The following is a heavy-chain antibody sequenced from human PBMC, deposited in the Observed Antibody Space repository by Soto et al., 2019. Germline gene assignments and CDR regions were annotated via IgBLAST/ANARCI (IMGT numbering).Heavy chain of an antibody. J-gene: IGHJ6*03. CDR2: ISWNSGSI. CDR1: GFTFDDYA. D-gene: IGHD6-6*01. V-gene: IGHV3-9*01. CDR3: SNAPVSSSSLPLYYYYMDV. Sequence: GGSLRLSCAASGFTFDDYAMHWVRQAPGKGLEWVSGISWNSGSIGYADSVKGRFTISRDNSKNSFYLQMNSLRAEDTAVYYCSNAPVSSSSLPLYYYYMDVWGKGTTVTVSS.